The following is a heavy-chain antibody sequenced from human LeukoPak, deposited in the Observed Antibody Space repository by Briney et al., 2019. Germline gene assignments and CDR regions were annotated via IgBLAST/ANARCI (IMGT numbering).Heavy chain of an antibody. CDR3: AGDFWSGYYFRD. D-gene: IGHD3-3*01. J-gene: IGHJ4*02. V-gene: IGHV4-59*08. CDR1: GGSISSYY. Sequence: SETLSLTCTVSGGSISSYYRSWIRQPPGKGLEWIGYIYYSGSTNYNPSLKSRVTISVDTSKNQVSLKLSSVTAADTAVYYCAGDFWSGYYFRDWGQGTLVTVSS. CDR2: IYYSGST.